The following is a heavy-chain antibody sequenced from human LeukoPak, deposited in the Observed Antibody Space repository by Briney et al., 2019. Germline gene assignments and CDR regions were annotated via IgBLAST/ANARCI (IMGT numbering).Heavy chain of an antibody. J-gene: IGHJ5*02. CDR3: ARALDP. Sequence: SETLSLTCTVSSGSIDNYYWGWIRQPPGKGLEWIGSIYYSGSTNYNPSLKSRVTISVDTSKNQFSLKLSSVTAADTAVYYCARALDPWGQGTLVTVSS. V-gene: IGHV4-59*01. CDR2: IYYSGST. CDR1: SGSIDNYY.